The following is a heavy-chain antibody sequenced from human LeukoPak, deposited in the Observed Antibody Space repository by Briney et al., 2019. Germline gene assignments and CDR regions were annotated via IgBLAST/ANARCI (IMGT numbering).Heavy chain of an antibody. CDR3: ARLTLGDRIAARNYFDY. V-gene: IGHV4-59*08. D-gene: IGHD6-6*01. J-gene: IGHJ4*02. Sequence: SETLSLTCTVSGGSISSYYWSWIRQPPGKGLEWIGHIYYSGSTNYNPSLKSRVTISVDTSKNQFSLKLSSVTAADTAVYYCARLTLGDRIAARNYFDYWGQGTLVTVSS. CDR2: IYYSGST. CDR1: GGSISSYY.